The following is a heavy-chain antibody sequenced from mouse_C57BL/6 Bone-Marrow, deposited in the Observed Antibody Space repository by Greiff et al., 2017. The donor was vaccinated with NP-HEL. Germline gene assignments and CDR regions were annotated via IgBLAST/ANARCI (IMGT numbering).Heavy chain of an antibody. CDR2: IDPSDSET. CDR3: AREGYYYGSSYFPFDD. CDR1: GYTFTSYW. V-gene: IGHV1-52*01. D-gene: IGHD1-1*01. J-gene: IGHJ2*01. Sequence: VQLQQPGAELVRPGSSVKLSCKASGYTFTSYWMHWVKQRPIQGLEWIGNIDPSDSETHYNQKFKDKATLTVDKSSSTAYMQLSSLTSEDSAVYYCAREGYYYGSSYFPFDDWGQGTTLTVSS.